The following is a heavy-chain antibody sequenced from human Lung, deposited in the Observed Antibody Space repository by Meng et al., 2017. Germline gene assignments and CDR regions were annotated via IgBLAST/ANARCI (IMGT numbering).Heavy chain of an antibody. J-gene: IGHJ4*02. CDR2: FVSNADT. V-gene: IGHV1-18*01. D-gene: IGHD3-10*01. Sequence: QVPLRQSGAAVTKPGASVCISCKASGYTSASYGISWFRQAPGQGLEWMGWFVSNADTYPAQKYQGRVTMTRDTHTSTDFMELRSLRFDDTAVYYCARGTPGRSYSDYWGQGTLVTVSS. CDR1: GYTSASYG. CDR3: ARGTPGRSYSDY.